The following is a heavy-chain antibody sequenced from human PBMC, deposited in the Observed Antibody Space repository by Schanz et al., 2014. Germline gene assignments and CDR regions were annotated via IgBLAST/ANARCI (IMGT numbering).Heavy chain of an antibody. CDR3: ARDLISSGWYA. D-gene: IGHD6-19*01. Sequence: QVQLVESGGGVVQPGRSLRLSCAASGFTFSDYYMSWIRQAPGKGLEWVSYISNSGTTIYYADSVKGRFTISRDNAKNSLYLQMNSLRVEDTAVYYCARDLISSGWYAWGQGTLVNVSS. J-gene: IGHJ4*02. CDR1: GFTFSDYY. V-gene: IGHV3-11*01. CDR2: ISNSGTTI.